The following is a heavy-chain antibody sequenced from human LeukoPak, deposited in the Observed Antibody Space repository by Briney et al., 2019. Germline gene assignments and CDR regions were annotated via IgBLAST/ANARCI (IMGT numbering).Heavy chain of an antibody. V-gene: IGHV4-30-4*01. Sequence: PSQTLSLTCTVPGGSISSGDYYWSWIRQPPGKGLEWIGYIYYSGSTYYNPSLKSRVTISVDTSKNQFSLKLSSVTAADTAVYYCARVEDSSGSNAFDIWGQGTMVTVSS. CDR2: IYYSGST. CDR3: ARVEDSSGSNAFDI. D-gene: IGHD3-22*01. J-gene: IGHJ3*02. CDR1: GGSISSGDYY.